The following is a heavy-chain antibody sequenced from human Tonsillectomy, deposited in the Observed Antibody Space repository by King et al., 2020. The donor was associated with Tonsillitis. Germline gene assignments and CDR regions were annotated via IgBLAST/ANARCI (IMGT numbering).Heavy chain of an antibody. Sequence: QLVQSGGGLVQPGGSLGLSCAASGFTFSTYWMSWVRQAPGKGLEWVANIKQDGSEKYYVDSVKGRFTISRDNAKNSLYLQMNSLRAEDTAVYYCVRGPSAVRGVILHYWGQGTLVTVSS. V-gene: IGHV3-7*03. D-gene: IGHD3-10*01. J-gene: IGHJ4*02. CDR3: VRGPSAVRGVILHY. CDR1: GFTFSTYW. CDR2: IKQDGSEK.